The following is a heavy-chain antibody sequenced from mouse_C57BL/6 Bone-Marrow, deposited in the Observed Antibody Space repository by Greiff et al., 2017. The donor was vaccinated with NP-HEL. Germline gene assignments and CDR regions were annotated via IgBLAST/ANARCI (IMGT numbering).Heavy chain of an antibody. D-gene: IGHD2-5*01. J-gene: IGHJ4*01. V-gene: IGHV7-3*01. Sequence: EVKVVESGGGLVQPGGSLSLSCAASGFTFTDYYMSWVRQPPGKALEWLGFIRNKANGYTTEYSASVKGRFTISRDNSQSILYLQMNALRAEDNATYDCARSLNSAYYSNYGGMDYWGQGTSVTVSS. CDR2: IRNKANGYTT. CDR1: GFTFTDYY. CDR3: ARSLNSAYYSNYGGMDY.